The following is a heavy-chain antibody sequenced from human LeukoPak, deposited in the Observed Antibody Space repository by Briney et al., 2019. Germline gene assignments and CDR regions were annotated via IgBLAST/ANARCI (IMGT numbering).Heavy chain of an antibody. J-gene: IGHJ4*02. D-gene: IGHD6-19*01. V-gene: IGHV4-4*07. CDR1: GYSISSGYY. CDR3: AREGVGSGWYVDY. Sequence: PSETLSLTCAVSGYSISSGYYWGWIRQPAGKGLEWIGRIYTSGSTNYNPSLKSRVTMSVDTSKNQFSLKLSSVTAADTAVYYCAREGVGSGWYVDYWGQGTLVTVSS. CDR2: IYTSGST.